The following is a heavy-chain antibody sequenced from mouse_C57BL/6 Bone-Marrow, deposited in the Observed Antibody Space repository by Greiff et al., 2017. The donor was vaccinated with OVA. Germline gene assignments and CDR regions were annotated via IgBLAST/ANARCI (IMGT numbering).Heavy chain of an antibody. Sequence: QVQLQQSGAELVKPGASVKISCKASGYTFTDYYINWVKQMPGQGLEWIGKIGPGSGSTYYNEKFKGKATLTADKSSSTAYMQLSSLTSEDSAVYFCARWSTTVVRTYYAMDYWGQGTSVTVSS. D-gene: IGHD1-1*01. CDR2: IGPGSGST. V-gene: IGHV1-77*01. CDR1: GYTFTDYY. CDR3: ARWSTTVVRTYYAMDY. J-gene: IGHJ4*01.